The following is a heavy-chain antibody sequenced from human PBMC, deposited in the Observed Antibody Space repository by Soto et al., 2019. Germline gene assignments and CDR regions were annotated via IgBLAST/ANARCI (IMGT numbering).Heavy chain of an antibody. D-gene: IGHD1-26*01. CDR2: IKSKTDGGTT. CDR3: TTDPWDSYPYDY. Sequence: GGSLRLSCAAFGFTFSNAWMSWVRQAPGKGLEWVGRIKSKTDGGTTDYAAPVKGRFTISRDDSKNTLYLQMNSLKTEDTAVYYCTTDPWDSYPYDYWGQGTLVTVSS. J-gene: IGHJ4*02. CDR1: GFTFSNAW. V-gene: IGHV3-15*01.